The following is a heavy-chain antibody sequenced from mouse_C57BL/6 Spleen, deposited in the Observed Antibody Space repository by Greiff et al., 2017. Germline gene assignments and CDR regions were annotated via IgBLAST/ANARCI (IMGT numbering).Heavy chain of an antibody. CDR2: IYPGSGST. Sequence: QVQLKQPGAELVKPGASVKMSCKASGYTFTSYWITWVKQRPGQGLEWIGDIYPGSGSTNYNEKFKGKATLTVDTSSSTAYMQLSSLTYEDSAVYFCARYKGFYYDYDGVAYWGQGTLVTVSA. CDR3: ARYKGFYYDYDGVAY. D-gene: IGHD2-4*01. J-gene: IGHJ3*01. CDR1: GYTFTSYW. V-gene: IGHV1-55*01.